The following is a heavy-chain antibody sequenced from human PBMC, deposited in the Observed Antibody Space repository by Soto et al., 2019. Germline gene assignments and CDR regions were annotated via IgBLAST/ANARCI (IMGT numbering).Heavy chain of an antibody. CDR3: ARDLAAGDY. V-gene: IGHV1-46*01. CDR2: INPTGGST. Sequence: XVKVSCKASGYTFINYYIHWVRQAPGQGLEWMAIINPTGGSTNYAQRFQGRVTLTTDTSTTTVYMEMSSLRFEDTAVYYCARDLAAGDYWGQGTLVTVSS. D-gene: IGHD6-25*01. J-gene: IGHJ4*02. CDR1: GYTFINYY.